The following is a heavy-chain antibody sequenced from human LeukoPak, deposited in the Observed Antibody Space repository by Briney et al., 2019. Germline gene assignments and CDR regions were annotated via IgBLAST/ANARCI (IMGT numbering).Heavy chain of an antibody. V-gene: IGHV3-7*01. CDR2: INQDGSEE. J-gene: IGHJ3*01. CDR3: ARWKMELQRNAFDF. D-gene: IGHD1-26*01. Sequence: GGSLRLSCAASGFTFRTYWMSWMRQAPGQEPEWVADINQDGSEEYYLQSVRGRFTVSRDNAQNAVFLQMTNPRADDTAVYYCARWKMELQRNAFDFWGQGTVVTVSS. CDR1: GFTFRTYW.